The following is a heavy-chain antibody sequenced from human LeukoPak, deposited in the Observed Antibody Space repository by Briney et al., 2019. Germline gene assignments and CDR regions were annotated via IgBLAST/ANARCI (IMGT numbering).Heavy chain of an antibody. CDR2: ISYDGSNK. J-gene: IGHJ6*03. CDR1: GFTFSRYG. CDR3: AKDAVTALAGYYYYMDV. V-gene: IGHV3-30*18. Sequence: GGSLRLSCAASGFTFSRYGMHWVRQAPGKGLEWVAVISYDGSNKYYADSVKGRFTISRDNSKKTLFLQMNSLRAEDTAVYYCAKDAVTALAGYYYYMDVWGKGTMVTVSS. D-gene: IGHD6-19*01.